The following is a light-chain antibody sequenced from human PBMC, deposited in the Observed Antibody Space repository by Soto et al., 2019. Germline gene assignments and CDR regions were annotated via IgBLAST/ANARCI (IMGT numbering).Light chain of an antibody. CDR2: DAS. Sequence: EIVLTQSPATLSLSPWERATLSCRASQSLSSYLAWYQQKRGQAPRLLIYDASKRATGIPARFSGSGSGTDFTLSISSLEPEDFAVYYCQQRSDWPLTFGGGTKVEIK. J-gene: IGKJ4*01. CDR1: QSLSSY. CDR3: QQRSDWPLT. V-gene: IGKV3-11*01.